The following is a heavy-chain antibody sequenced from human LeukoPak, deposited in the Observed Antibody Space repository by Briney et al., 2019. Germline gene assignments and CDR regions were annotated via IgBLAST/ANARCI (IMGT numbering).Heavy chain of an antibody. D-gene: IGHD3-22*01. J-gene: IGHJ4*02. CDR3: ATVGRENYYDSSGYPYDY. Sequence: ASVKVSCEVSGYTLTELSMHWVQQAPGKGLEWMGGFDPEDGETIYAQKFQGRVTMTEDTSTDTAYMELSSLRSEDTAVYYCATVGRENYYDSSGYPYDYWGQGTLVTVSS. V-gene: IGHV1-24*01. CDR2: FDPEDGET. CDR1: GYTLTELS.